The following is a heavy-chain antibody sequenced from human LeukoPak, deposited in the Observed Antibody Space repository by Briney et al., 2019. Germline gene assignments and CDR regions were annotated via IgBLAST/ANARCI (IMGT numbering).Heavy chain of an antibody. CDR3: ANALGGGNTWYYFDC. V-gene: IGHV3-23*01. CDR1: GFTFSSYA. Sequence: GGSLRLSCAASGFTFSSYAMSWVRQAPGKGLEWVSSLSGSGGSPNYANSVKGRFTISRDNSKNTLYLQMNSLRAEDMAVHYCANALGGGNTWYYFDCWGQGTLVTVSS. CDR2: LSGSGGSP. D-gene: IGHD6-13*01. J-gene: IGHJ4*02.